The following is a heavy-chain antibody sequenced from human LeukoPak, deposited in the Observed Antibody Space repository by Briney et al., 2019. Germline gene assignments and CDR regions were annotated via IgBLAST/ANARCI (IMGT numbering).Heavy chain of an antibody. CDR3: ARHPYSDGFDI. CDR2: VYSSGHT. J-gene: IGHJ3*02. D-gene: IGHD1-1*01. Sequence: PSETLSLTCTVSGGSISPYYWSWIRQPPEKGVEWIAYVYSSGHTNYNPSLKGRVTISVDTSKNQFSLKLNSVTAADTAVYYCARHPYSDGFDIWGQGTMVTVSS. CDR1: GGSISPYY. V-gene: IGHV4-59*08.